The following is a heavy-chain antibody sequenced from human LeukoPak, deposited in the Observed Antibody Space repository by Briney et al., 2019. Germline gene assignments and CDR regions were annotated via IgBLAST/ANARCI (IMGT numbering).Heavy chain of an antibody. CDR3: ARERVTLAGGLDY. D-gene: IGHD3-10*01. J-gene: IGHJ4*02. CDR1: GLPVSSNY. CDR2: IYSGGST. Sequence: GGSLTLPCAPSGLPVSSNYVSWVRHARGEGLEWVSVIYSGGSTYYADSGKGRFTISRDNSKNTLYLQMNSLRAEDTAVYYCARERVTLAGGLDYWGQGTLVTVSS. V-gene: IGHV3-66*01.